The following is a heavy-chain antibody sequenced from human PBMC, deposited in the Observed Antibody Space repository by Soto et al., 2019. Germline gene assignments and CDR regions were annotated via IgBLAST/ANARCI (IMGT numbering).Heavy chain of an antibody. J-gene: IGHJ5*02. Sequence: QVQLVESGGGVVQPGRSLRLSCAASGFIFSSYAMHWVRRAQGKGLEWLAAISFDGSTEYYADSVKGRFKISRDSSRNTLFLQMDNMRFEDTAMYFCAREDFRQWLDPKTRFDPWGQGTQVTVS. V-gene: IGHV3-30-3*01. CDR1: GFIFSSYA. CDR3: AREDFRQWLDPKTRFDP. D-gene: IGHD6-19*01. CDR2: ISFDGSTE.